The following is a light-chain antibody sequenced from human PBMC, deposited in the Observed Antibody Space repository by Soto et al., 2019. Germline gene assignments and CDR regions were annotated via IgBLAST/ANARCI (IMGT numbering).Light chain of an antibody. Sequence: DIHMTQSPSSLSASVGDRVTITCRASQSIGSSLNWYQQKPGKAPKLLIYAASNLESGVPSTFSGSGSGTDFTLTISSLQPEDFATYYCQQSYSNRTFGQGTKVDSK. CDR2: AAS. J-gene: IGKJ1*01. V-gene: IGKV1-39*01. CDR3: QQSYSNRT. CDR1: QSIGSS.